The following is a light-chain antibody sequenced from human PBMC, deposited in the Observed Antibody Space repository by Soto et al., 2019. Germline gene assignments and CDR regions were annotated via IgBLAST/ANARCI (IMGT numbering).Light chain of an antibody. Sequence: DIQMTQSPSTLSASVGDRVTITCRASQSISSWLAWYQQKPGKAPKLLIYKASSLESGVPSRFSVSGSWTEFTLTISSLQPDDFATYYCQQYNSYSLTFGPGTKVELK. J-gene: IGKJ1*01. CDR1: QSISSW. CDR3: QQYNSYSLT. CDR2: KAS. V-gene: IGKV1-5*03.